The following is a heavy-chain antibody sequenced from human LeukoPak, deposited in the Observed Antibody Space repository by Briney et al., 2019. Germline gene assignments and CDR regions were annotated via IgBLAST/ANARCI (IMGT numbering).Heavy chain of an antibody. J-gene: IGHJ4*02. V-gene: IGHV3-30*04. CDR2: ISYDGSNK. D-gene: IGHD6-19*01. CDR3: ARDKYSSGRLDY. CDR1: GFTFSSYA. Sequence: GGSLRLSCVASGFTFSSYAMHWVRQAPGKGLEWVAVISYDGSNKYYADSVKGRFTISRDNSKNTLYLQMNSLRAEDTAVYYCARDKYSSGRLDYWGQGTLVTVSS.